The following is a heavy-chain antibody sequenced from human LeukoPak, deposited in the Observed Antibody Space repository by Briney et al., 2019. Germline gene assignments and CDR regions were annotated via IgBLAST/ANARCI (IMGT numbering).Heavy chain of an antibody. V-gene: IGHV3-33*01. D-gene: IGHD1-26*01. J-gene: IGHJ4*02. CDR3: ARALSGSYYDY. CDR2: IWYDGSNK. Sequence: GGSLRLSCAASGFTFSSYGMHWVRQAPGKGLEWVAVIWYDGSNKYYADSVKGRFTISRDNSKNTPYLQMNSLRAEDTAVYYCARALSGSYYDYWGQGTLVTVSS. CDR1: GFTFSSYG.